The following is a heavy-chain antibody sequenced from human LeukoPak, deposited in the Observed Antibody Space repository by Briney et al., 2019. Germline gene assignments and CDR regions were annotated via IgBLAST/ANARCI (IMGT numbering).Heavy chain of an antibody. CDR1: GFTFSSYW. V-gene: IGHV3-53*01. J-gene: IGHJ4*02. CDR3: ARVLWNGDYPRFDY. D-gene: IGHD4-17*01. CDR2: IYSGDTT. Sequence: GGSLRLSCAGSGFTFSSYWMSWVRQAPGKGLEWVSIIYSGDTTYYADSVKGRFTISRDNSKNTLYLQMNSLRDEDTAVYYCARVLWNGDYPRFDYWGQGTLVTVSS.